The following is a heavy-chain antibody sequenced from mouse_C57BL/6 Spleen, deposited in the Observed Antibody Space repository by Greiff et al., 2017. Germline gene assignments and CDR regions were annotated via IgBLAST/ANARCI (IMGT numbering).Heavy chain of an antibody. CDR3: ARGDYSNGRAWFAY. J-gene: IGHJ3*01. CDR2: IHPNSGST. CDR1: GYTFTSYW. V-gene: IGHV1-64*01. D-gene: IGHD2-5*01. Sequence: QVQLQQPGAELVKPGASVKLSCKASGYTFTSYWMHWVKQRPGQGLEWIGMIHPNSGSTNDNEKFKSKATLTVTKSSSTAYMQLSSLTSEDAAVYYCARGDYSNGRAWFAYWGQGTLVTVSA.